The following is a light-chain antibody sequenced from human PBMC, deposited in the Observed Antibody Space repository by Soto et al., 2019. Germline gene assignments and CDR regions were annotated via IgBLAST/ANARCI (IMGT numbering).Light chain of an antibody. J-gene: IGKJ3*01. CDR3: HQYGSSPGT. CDR2: GAS. CDR1: QSVSSSY. Sequence: EMVLTQSPGTLSLSPGERATLSCRASQSVSSSYLAWYQQKPGQAPRLLIYGASSSATGIPDRFSGSGSGTDFTLTISRLEPEDFAVYYCHQYGSSPGTFGPGTKVDIK. V-gene: IGKV3-20*01.